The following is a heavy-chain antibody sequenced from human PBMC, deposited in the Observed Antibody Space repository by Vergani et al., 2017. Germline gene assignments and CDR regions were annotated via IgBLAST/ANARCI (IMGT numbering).Heavy chain of an antibody. CDR2: IHPADSDT. CDR3: ARLYGRDSSGSKYFDY. CDR1: GYSFTNYW. Sequence: EVQLVQSGAEVKKPGESLNISCQISGYSFTNYWIGWVCQMPGKGLEWMGIIHPADSDTRYSPSFQGQVTISVDKSISTAYLQRSSLRASDSAMYYCARLYGRDSSGSKYFDYWGQGTLVTVSS. D-gene: IGHD3-22*01. V-gene: IGHV5-51*01. J-gene: IGHJ4*02.